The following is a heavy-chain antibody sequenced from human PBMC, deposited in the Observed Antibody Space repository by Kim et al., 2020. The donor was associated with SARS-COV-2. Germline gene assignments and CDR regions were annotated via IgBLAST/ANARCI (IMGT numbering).Heavy chain of an antibody. CDR3: ARDGRITIFGVVPIRGNYYYMDV. Sequence: ASVKVSCKASGYTFTSYYMHWVRQAPGQGLEWMGIINPSGGSTSYAQKFQGRVTMTRDTSTSTVYMELSSLRSEDTAGYYCARDGRITIFGVVPIRGNYYYMDVGGKGTTVTVSS. CDR1: GYTFTSYY. J-gene: IGHJ6*03. V-gene: IGHV1-46*01. CDR2: INPSGGST. D-gene: IGHD3-3*01.